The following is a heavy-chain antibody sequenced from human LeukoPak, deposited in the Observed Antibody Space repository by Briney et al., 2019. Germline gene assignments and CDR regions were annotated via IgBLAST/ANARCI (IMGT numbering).Heavy chain of an antibody. CDR3: AKDRAGDWPDAFDI. Sequence: GGSLRLSCAASGFTFSSYGMSWVRQAPGKGLEWVSGISGRGGGTYYADSVKGRFTISRDNSKNTLYLQMSSLRAEDTAVYYCAKDRAGDWPDAFDIWGQGTKVTVSS. CDR1: GFTFSSYG. D-gene: IGHD2-21*02. CDR2: ISGRGGGT. V-gene: IGHV3-23*01. J-gene: IGHJ3*02.